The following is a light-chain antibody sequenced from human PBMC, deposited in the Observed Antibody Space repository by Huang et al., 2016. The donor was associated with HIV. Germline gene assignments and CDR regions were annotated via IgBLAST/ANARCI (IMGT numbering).Light chain of an antibody. CDR3: QQYNNWPRT. Sequence: EIVMTQSPATLSGSTGERATLSCRASQSVSSNLAWYQQKPGQAPRLLIYGASTRATGIPARFSGSGSGTEFTLTISSLQSEDFAVYYCQQYNNWPRTFGQGTKVEIK. V-gene: IGKV3-15*01. CDR1: QSVSSN. CDR2: GAS. J-gene: IGKJ1*01.